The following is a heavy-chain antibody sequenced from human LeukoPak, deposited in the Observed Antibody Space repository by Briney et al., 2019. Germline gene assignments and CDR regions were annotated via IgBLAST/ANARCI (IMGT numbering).Heavy chain of an antibody. J-gene: IGHJ3*02. Sequence: GGSLRLSCAASGFTFSSYAMSWVRQAPGKGLEWVSVISGSGGSTYYADAVKGRATISRDNSKNTLYLQMNSLRAEDTAVYYCAKDRRKCSSTSCYIDAFDIWGQGTMVTVSS. CDR3: AKDRRKCSSTSCYIDAFDI. D-gene: IGHD2-2*02. CDR1: GFTFSSYA. CDR2: ISGSGGST. V-gene: IGHV3-23*01.